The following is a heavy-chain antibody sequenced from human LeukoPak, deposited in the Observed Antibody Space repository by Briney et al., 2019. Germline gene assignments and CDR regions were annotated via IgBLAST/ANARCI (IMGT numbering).Heavy chain of an antibody. CDR3: AKRRYHSSGYFDY. J-gene: IGHJ4*02. Sequence: PGGSQRLSCAASGLTFSGYSMSWVRQAPGKGLEWVSAITGSGSATDYADSVKGRFTISRDNSENTLYLQMNSLRAEDTAVYYCAKRRYHSSGYFDYWGQGTLVTVSS. V-gene: IGHV3-23*01. CDR1: GLTFSGYS. D-gene: IGHD3-22*01. CDR2: ITGSGSAT.